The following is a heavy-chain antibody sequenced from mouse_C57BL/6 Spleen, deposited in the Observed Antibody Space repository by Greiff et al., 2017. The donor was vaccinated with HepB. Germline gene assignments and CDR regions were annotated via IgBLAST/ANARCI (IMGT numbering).Heavy chain of an antibody. CDR1: GFNIKDDY. CDR3: TRATLMDY. J-gene: IGHJ4*01. D-gene: IGHD6-1*01. CDR2: IDPENGDT. V-gene: IGHV14-4*01. Sequence: EVQLQQSGAELVRPGASVKLSCTASGFNIKDDYMHWVKQRPEQGLEWIGWIDPENGDTEYASKFQGKATITADTSSNKAYLQLSSLTSEDTAVYYCTRATLMDYWGQGTSVTVSS.